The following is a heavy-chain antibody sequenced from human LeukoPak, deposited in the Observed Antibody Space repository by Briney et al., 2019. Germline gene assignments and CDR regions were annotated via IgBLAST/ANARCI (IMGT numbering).Heavy chain of an antibody. J-gene: IGHJ5*02. Sequence: ASVKVSCKASGYTFTGYYMHWVRQAPGQGLEWMGWISAYNGNTNYAQKLQGRVTMTTDTSTSTAYMELRSLRSDDTAVYYCARVPVPAAIREGDNWFDPWGQGTLVTVSS. D-gene: IGHD2-2*02. CDR2: ISAYNGNT. CDR3: ARVPVPAAIREGDNWFDP. V-gene: IGHV1-18*04. CDR1: GYTFTGYY.